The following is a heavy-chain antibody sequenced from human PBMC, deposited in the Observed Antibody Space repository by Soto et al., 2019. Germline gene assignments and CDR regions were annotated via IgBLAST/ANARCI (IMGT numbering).Heavy chain of an antibody. CDR2: IYYSGST. CDR3: ARVGVQRSILRAAFDI. Sequence: SGSLSLTCAVSGGPVSSGGYYWSWIRQHPGQGLEWISYIYYSGSTYYNPSLKSRVTISGDTSKNQFSLKLSSVTAADTAVYYCARVGVQRSILRAAFDIWGQGTMVTVSS. V-gene: IGHV4-31*11. J-gene: IGHJ3*02. D-gene: IGHD1-1*01. CDR1: GGPVSSGGYY.